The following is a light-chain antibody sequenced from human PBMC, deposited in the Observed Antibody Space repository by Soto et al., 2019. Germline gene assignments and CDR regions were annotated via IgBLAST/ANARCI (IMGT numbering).Light chain of an antibody. J-gene: IGKJ1*01. Sequence: EIVLTQSPATLSLSPVERATLSCRASQGVSSYLAWYQQKPGQAPRLLIYGAFTRATGIPARFSGTGSGTEFTLTISSLQSEDFALYYCQQYNDWPLTFGQGTKVDIK. CDR1: QGVSSY. CDR3: QQYNDWPLT. V-gene: IGKV3-15*01. CDR2: GAF.